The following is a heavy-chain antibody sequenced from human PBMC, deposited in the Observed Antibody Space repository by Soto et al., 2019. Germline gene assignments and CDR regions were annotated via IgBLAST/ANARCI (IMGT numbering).Heavy chain of an antibody. J-gene: IGHJ4*02. D-gene: IGHD3-16*02. CDR3: ARPWCYDYVCGSYRYCYFDF. CDR1: GGSFSGYY. Sequence: QVQLQQWGAGLLKPSETLSLTCAVYGGSFSGYYWSWIRQPPGKGLEWIGEINHSGSTNYNPSLRRRVTKSVDTATHQFSRKRSCVTAAETAVYYCARPWCYDYVCGSYRYCYFDFWGQGTLVTVSS. CDR2: INHSGST. V-gene: IGHV4-34*01.